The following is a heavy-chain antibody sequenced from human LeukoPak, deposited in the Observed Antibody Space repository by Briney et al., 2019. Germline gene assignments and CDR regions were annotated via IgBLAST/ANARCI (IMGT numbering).Heavy chain of an antibody. Sequence: GGSLRLSCAASGFTFSSYAMSWVRQAPGKGLEWVSAISGSGGSTYYADSVKGRFTISRDNSKNTLYLQMNSLRAEDTAVYYCAKGGTYSSSFRPAFAFDIWGQGTMVTVSS. D-gene: IGHD6-6*01. J-gene: IGHJ3*02. CDR2: ISGSGGST. V-gene: IGHV3-23*01. CDR3: AKGGTYSSSFRPAFAFDI. CDR1: GFTFSSYA.